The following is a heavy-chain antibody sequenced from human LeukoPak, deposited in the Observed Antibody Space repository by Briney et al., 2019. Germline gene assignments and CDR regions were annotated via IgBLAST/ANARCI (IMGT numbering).Heavy chain of an antibody. CDR3: AKVHNYYESSGYIDY. J-gene: IGHJ4*02. D-gene: IGHD3-22*01. CDR1: GFTFSSYA. Sequence: PGRSLRLSCAASGFTFSSYAMHWVRQAPGKGLEWVAVIWYDGSNKYYADSVKGRFTISRDNSKNTLYLQMNSLRAEDTAVYYCAKVHNYYESSGYIDYWAKGPRVTVSS. V-gene: IGHV3-33*06. CDR2: IWYDGSNK.